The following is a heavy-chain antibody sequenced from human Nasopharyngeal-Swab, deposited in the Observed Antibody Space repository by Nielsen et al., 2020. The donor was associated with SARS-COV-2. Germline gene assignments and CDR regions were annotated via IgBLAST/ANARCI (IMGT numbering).Heavy chain of an antibody. CDR3: ARAKSSWNPNWFDP. CDR1: GGSISSGGYY. CDR2: IYYSGST. V-gene: IGHV4-31*03. D-gene: IGHD1-1*01. J-gene: IGHJ5*02. Sequence: SETLSLTCTVSGGSISSGGYYWSWIRQHPGKGLEWIGYIYYSGSTYYNPSLKSRVTISVDTSKNQFSLKLSSVTAADTAVYYCARAKSSWNPNWFDPWGQGTLVTVSS.